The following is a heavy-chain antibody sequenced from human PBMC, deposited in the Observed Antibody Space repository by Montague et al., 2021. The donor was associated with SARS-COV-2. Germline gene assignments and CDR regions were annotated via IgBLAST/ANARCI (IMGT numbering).Heavy chain of an antibody. CDR1: GFTFCFYL. CDR3: ARVPSSSWYFEY. Sequence: SLRLSCAASGFTFCFYLMSWVRQAPGKGLEWVANIKQDGSEKYYVDSVKGRFTLSRDNAKNSLYLQMNSLRAEDTAVYYCARVPSSSWYFEYWGQGTLVTVSS. V-gene: IGHV3-7*01. D-gene: IGHD6-13*01. J-gene: IGHJ4*02. CDR2: IKQDGSEK.